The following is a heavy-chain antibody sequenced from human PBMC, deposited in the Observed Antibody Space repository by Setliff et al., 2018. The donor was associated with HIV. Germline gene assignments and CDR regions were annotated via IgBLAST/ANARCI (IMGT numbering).Heavy chain of an antibody. CDR1: GDSVRSSRYY. D-gene: IGHD6-19*01. J-gene: IGHJ4*02. Sequence: SETLSLTCTVSGDSVRSSRYYWSWIRQPAGMGLEWIGRFDSSGGTDYNPSLNSRVTISVDTSKNQFSLKVNSVTAADTAVYYCARSPRIGVAGEFEYWGQGTLVTVSS. CDR3: ARSPRIGVAGEFEY. V-gene: IGHV4-61*02. CDR2: FDSSGGT.